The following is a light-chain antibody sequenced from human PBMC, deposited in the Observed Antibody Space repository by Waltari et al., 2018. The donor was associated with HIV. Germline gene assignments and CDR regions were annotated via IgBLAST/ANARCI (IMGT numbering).Light chain of an antibody. CDR1: NIGMKS. J-gene: IGLJ2*01. V-gene: IGLV3-21*02. Sequence: SYVLTQPPSVSVAPGQTARIPCGGANIGMKSAHWCLNRPGQAPVLLVQQDSDRPSGIPERFAGSNSGNTATLTISTVEAGDEADYYCQVWDSTSDHCVFGGGTKLTVL. CDR2: QDS. CDR3: QVWDSTSDHCV.